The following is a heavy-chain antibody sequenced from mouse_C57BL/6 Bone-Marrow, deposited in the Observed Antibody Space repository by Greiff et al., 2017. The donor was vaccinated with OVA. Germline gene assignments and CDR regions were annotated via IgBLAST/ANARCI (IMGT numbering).Heavy chain of an antibody. D-gene: IGHD2-2*01. Sequence: VQLQQPGAELVRPGTSVKLSCKASGYTFTSYWMHWVKQRPGQGLEWIGVIDPSDSYTNYNQKFKGKATLTVDTSSSTAYMQLSSLTSEDSAVYYYARYGYLWYFDVWGTGTTVTVSS. CDR1: GYTFTSYW. V-gene: IGHV1-59*01. J-gene: IGHJ1*03. CDR2: IDPSDSYT. CDR3: ARYGYLWYFDV.